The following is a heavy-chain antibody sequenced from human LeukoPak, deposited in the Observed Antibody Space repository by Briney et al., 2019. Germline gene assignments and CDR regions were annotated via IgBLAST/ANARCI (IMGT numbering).Heavy chain of an antibody. CDR3: ARDGTWIHNIEFDY. CDR1: GYTFTGYY. Sequence: GASVKVSCKASGYTFTGYYMHWVRQTPGQGLEWMGWINPNSGGTNYAQRFQGRVTMTRDTSISTAYMELSRLRSDDTAVYYCARDGTWIHNIEFDYWGQGTLVTVSS. CDR2: INPNSGGT. J-gene: IGHJ4*02. V-gene: IGHV1-2*02. D-gene: IGHD5-18*01.